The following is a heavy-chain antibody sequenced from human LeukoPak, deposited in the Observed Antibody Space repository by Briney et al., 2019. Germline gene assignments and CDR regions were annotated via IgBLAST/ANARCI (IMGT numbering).Heavy chain of an antibody. J-gene: IGHJ4*02. CDR2: VKQGGSEH. CDR1: GFTFSSHW. D-gene: IGHD5-24*01. V-gene: IGHV3-7*05. Sequence: PGGSLRLSCAASGFTFSSHWMSWVRQAPGKGLEWVATVKQGGSEHYYVDSVKGRFTISRDNAKKSLYLQMSSLRAEDTAAYYCARERRNYINYFDYWGQGTLVTVSS. CDR3: ARERRNYINYFDY.